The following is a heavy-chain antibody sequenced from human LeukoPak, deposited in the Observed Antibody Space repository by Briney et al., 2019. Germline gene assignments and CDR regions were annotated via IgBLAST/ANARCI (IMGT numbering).Heavy chain of an antibody. CDR3: AREGWDQRDTAAFDY. V-gene: IGHV1-46*01. D-gene: IGHD6-19*01. CDR1: XYTFTXXY. CDR2: INPSGGST. Sequence: SVTVSXXXXXYTFTXXYMHWVRQAPGQGLEWMGIINPSGGSTSYAQKSQGRLTMTRDTSISTVYMELSRLRPDDTAVYYCAREGWDQRDTAAFDYWGQGTLVTVSS. J-gene: IGHJ4*02.